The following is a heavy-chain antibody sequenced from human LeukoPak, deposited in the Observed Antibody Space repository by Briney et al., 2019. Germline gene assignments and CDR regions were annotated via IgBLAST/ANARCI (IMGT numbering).Heavy chain of an antibody. CDR3: ASGGFGELLDYYFDY. D-gene: IGHD3-10*01. CDR2: ISYDGSNK. CDR1: GFTFSSYG. J-gene: IGHJ4*02. V-gene: IGHV3-30*03. Sequence: GGSLRLSCAASGFTFSSYGMHWVRQAPGKGLEWVAVISYDGSNKYYADSVKGRFTISRDNSKNTLYLQMNSLRAEDTAVYYCASGGFGELLDYYFDYWGQGTLVTVSS.